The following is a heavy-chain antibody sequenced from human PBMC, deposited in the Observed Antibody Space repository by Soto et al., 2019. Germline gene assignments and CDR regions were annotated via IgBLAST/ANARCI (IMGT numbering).Heavy chain of an antibody. CDR2: IIPIFGTA. D-gene: IGHD2-21*02. CDR1: GGTFSSYA. CDR3: ARDETAYCGGDCYSVAGY. Sequence: QVQLVQSGAEVKKPGSSVKVSCKASGGTFSSYAISWVRQAPGQGLEWMGGIIPIFGTANYAQKFQGRVTITADDSTSTAYMELSSLRSEDTAVYYCARDETAYCGGDCYSVAGYWGQGTLVTVSS. V-gene: IGHV1-69*12. J-gene: IGHJ4*02.